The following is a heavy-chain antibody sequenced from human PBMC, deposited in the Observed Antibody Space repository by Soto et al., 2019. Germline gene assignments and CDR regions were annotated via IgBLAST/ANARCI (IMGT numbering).Heavy chain of an antibody. D-gene: IGHD1-1*01. CDR1: GYAFTTYG. J-gene: IGHJ4*02. CDR2: ISAHNGNT. CDR3: ARGRYGDY. V-gene: IGHV1-18*01. Sequence: QVNLVQSGAEVKKPGASVKVSCKGSGYAFTTYGITWVRQAPGQGLEWMGWISAHNGNTNYAQKLQGRVTVTRDTSRSTAYMELRSLRSDDTAVYYCARGRYGDYWGQGALVTVSS.